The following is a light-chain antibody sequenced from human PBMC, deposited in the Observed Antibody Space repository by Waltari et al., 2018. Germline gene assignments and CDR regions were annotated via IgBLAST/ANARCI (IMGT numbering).Light chain of an antibody. CDR1: SSNIGAGYD. CDR3: QSYDNSLSGSNWV. J-gene: IGLJ3*02. Sequence: QSVLTQPPSVSGAPGQRVTISCTGSSSNIGAGYDVHWYQQPPGTAPQLLLYGASNLRSGVPDRFAGAKSGTSASLAITGLQAEDEADYYCQSYDNSLSGSNWVVGGGTKLTVL. V-gene: IGLV1-40*01. CDR2: GAS.